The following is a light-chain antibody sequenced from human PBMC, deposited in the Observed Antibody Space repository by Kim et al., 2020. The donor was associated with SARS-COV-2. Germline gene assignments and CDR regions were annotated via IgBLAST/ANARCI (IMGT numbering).Light chain of an antibody. J-gene: IGLJ2*01. CDR1: SLRSYY. V-gene: IGLV3-19*01. CDR3: QSRDSGGNVL. CDR2: GRN. Sequence: SSELTQDPAVSVALGQTVRITCQGDSLRSYYATWYQHRPRQAPVLVIYGRNNRPSGIPDRFSGSSSGNPASLTISGAQAEDEADFYCQSRDSGGNVLFGGETKLTVL.